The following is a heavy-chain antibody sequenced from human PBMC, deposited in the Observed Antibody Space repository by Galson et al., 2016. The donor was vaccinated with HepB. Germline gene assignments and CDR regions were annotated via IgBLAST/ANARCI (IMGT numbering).Heavy chain of an antibody. CDR2: IWPSDSDT. Sequence: QSGAEVTKPGESLKISCKASGYSFSNHWIGWVRQMPGKGLEYMGIIWPSDSDTRYSPSFPGRASISVGKSITTAYLHWNNLQASDTGIYFCARRVLDGGSWDFWGQGALVTVSS. J-gene: IGHJ4*02. V-gene: IGHV5-51*01. CDR3: ARRVLDGGSWDF. D-gene: IGHD1-1*01. CDR1: GYSFSNHW.